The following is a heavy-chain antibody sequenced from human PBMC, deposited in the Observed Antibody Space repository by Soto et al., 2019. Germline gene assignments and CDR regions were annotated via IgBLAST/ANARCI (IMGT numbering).Heavy chain of an antibody. V-gene: IGHV3-33*08. J-gene: IGHJ4*02. Sequence: GGSLRLSCAASGFTFSSYGMHWVRQAPGKGLEWVAVIWYDGSNKYYADSVKGRFTISRDNSKNTLYLQMNSLRAEDTAVYYCARSGPGSSGGVGDYWGQGTLVTVSS. CDR3: ARSGPGSSGGVGDY. D-gene: IGHD6-19*01. CDR1: GFTFSSYG. CDR2: IWYDGSNK.